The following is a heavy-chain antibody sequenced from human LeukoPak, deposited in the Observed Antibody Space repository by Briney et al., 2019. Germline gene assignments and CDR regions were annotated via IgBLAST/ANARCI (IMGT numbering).Heavy chain of an antibody. CDR3: ARLPASGEFRVPKAY. Sequence: SETLSLTCAVYGGSFSGYYWSWIRQPPGKGLEWIGEINHSGSTNYNPSLKSRVTISVDTSKNQFSLKLSSVTAADTAVYYCARLPASGEFRVPKAYWGQGTLVTVSS. J-gene: IGHJ4*02. CDR2: INHSGST. V-gene: IGHV4-34*01. CDR1: GGSFSGYY. D-gene: IGHD3-10*01.